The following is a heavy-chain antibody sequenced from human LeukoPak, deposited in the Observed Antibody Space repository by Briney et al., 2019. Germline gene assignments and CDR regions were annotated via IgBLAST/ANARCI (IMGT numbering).Heavy chain of an antibody. Sequence: SETLSLTCTVSGGSISSYYWSWIRQPPGKGLEWIGYIYYSGSTNYNPSLKSRVTISVDTSKNQFSLKLSSVTAADTAVYYCARYGYYYDSSSYYVYYFDYWGQGTLVTVSS. CDR1: GGSISSYY. V-gene: IGHV4-59*01. CDR3: ARYGYYYDSSSYYVYYFDY. D-gene: IGHD3-22*01. J-gene: IGHJ4*02. CDR2: IYYSGST.